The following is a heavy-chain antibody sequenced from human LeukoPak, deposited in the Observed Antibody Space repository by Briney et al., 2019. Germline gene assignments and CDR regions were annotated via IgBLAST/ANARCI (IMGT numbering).Heavy chain of an antibody. V-gene: IGHV3-30*01. CDR3: ARVPYYYDSSGYLV. CDR2: ISYDGSNK. J-gene: IGHJ4*02. CDR1: GFTFSSYA. D-gene: IGHD3-22*01. Sequence: GGSLRLSCAASGFTFSSYAMHWVRQAPGKGLEWEAVISYDGSNKYYADSVKGRFTISRDNSKNTLYLQMNSLRAEDTAVYYCARVPYYYDSSGYLVWGQGTLVTVSS.